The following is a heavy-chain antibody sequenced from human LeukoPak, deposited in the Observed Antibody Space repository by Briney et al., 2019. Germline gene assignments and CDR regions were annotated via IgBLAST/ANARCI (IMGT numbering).Heavy chain of an antibody. V-gene: IGHV1-46*01. CDR3: TRAFDP. CDR2: IFPSGGKT. Sequence: ASVKVSCKASGYKFTDYYIYWVRQAPGQRLEWMGAIFPSGGKTHYSQKFQGRLTLTRDTSTNTVYMELTGLRSDDTALYFCTRAFDPWGQGTLVTVSS. J-gene: IGHJ5*02. CDR1: GYKFTDYY.